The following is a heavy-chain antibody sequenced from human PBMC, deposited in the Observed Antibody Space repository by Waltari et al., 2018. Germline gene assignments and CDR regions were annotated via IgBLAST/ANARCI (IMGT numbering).Heavy chain of an antibody. CDR2: INPNSGGT. V-gene: IGHV1-2*06. CDR3: ARVRDGYNYGYFDY. CDR1: GYTFTGYY. J-gene: IGHJ4*02. Sequence: QVQLVQSGAEVKKPGASVKVSCKASGYTFTGYYMHWVRPAPGQGLEWMGRINPNSGGTNYAQKFQGRVTMTRDTSISTAYMELSRLRSDDTAVYYCARVRDGYNYGYFDYWGQGTLVTVSS. D-gene: IGHD5-12*01.